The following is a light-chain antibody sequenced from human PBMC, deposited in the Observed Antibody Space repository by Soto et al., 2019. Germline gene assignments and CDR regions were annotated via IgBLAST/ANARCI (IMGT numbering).Light chain of an antibody. V-gene: IGKV3-20*01. CDR2: GAS. CDR1: PSVSSTY. J-gene: IGKJ4*01. CDR3: QQCGGSQLT. Sequence: IVLTQSPGTLSLSPGERSTLACRASPSVSSTYLAWYQQKPGQDPKLLIYGASSMATGIPDRFSGSGSGTDFTLIISRLEPEDFAVYYCQQCGGSQLTFGGGTKVEIK.